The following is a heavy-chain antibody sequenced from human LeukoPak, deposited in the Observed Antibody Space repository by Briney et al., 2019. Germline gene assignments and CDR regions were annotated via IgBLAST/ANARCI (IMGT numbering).Heavy chain of an antibody. D-gene: IGHD2-2*01. CDR1: GFTFTNYA. J-gene: IGHJ4*02. V-gene: IGHV3-23*01. CDR2: ITGSGDSA. Sequence: GGSLRLSCAPSGFTFTNYAMSWVRQAPGKGLEWVSSITGSGDSAYYADSVKGRFTISRDNSEDTLYLQMNSLRAEDTAIYFCAKDEAWRPAADWGQGTLVTVSS. CDR3: AKDEAWRPAAD.